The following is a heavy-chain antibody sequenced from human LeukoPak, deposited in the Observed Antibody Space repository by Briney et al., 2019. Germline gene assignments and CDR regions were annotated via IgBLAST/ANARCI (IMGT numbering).Heavy chain of an antibody. CDR2: IWYDGSNK. J-gene: IGHJ6*03. V-gene: IGHV3-33*06. CDR1: GFTFSSYG. CDR3: AKGQSAARPRSGYYYMDV. Sequence: PGGSLRLSCAASGFTFSSYGMHWVRQAPGKGLEWVAVIWYDGSNKYYADSVKGRFTISRDNSKNTLYLQMNSLRAEDTAVYYCAKGQSAARPRSGYYYMDVWGKGTTVTVSS. D-gene: IGHD6-6*01.